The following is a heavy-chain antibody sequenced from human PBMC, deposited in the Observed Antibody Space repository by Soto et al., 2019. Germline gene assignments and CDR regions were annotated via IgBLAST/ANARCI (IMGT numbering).Heavy chain of an antibody. CDR1: GYTFTSYD. D-gene: IGHD3-10*01. CDR3: ARDKEVRGFYYYGMDV. CDR2: MNPNSGNT. J-gene: IGHJ6*02. Sequence: GASVKVSCKASGYTFTSYDINWVRQATGQGLEWMGWMNPNSGNTGYAQKFQGRVTMTRNTSISTAYMKLSSLRSEDTAVYYCARDKEVRGFYYYGMDVWGQWTTFIVSS. V-gene: IGHV1-8*01.